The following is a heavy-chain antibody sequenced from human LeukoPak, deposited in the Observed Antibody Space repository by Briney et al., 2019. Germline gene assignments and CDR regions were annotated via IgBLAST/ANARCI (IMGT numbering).Heavy chain of an antibody. Sequence: QPGGSLRLSCAASGFTFSSYAMSWVRQAPGKGLEWVSAISSSGGSTYYADSVKGRFTISRDNYKNTLYLKMNSLRAEDTAVYYCAKDRRRRGYYYYYMDVWGKGTTVTVSS. V-gene: IGHV3-23*01. CDR3: AKDRRRRGYYYYYMDV. CDR2: ISSSGGST. J-gene: IGHJ6*03. CDR1: GFTFSSYA.